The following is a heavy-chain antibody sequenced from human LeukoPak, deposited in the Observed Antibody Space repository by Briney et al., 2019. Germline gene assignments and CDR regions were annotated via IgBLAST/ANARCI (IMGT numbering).Heavy chain of an antibody. D-gene: IGHD3-10*01. CDR1: GFTFSSYW. CDR2: INTDGSST. CDR3: ARDNVVRGAPEFDY. J-gene: IGHJ4*02. V-gene: IGHV3-74*01. Sequence: GGSLRLSCAASGFTFSSYWMHWVRQAPGKGLVWVSRINTDGSSTSYADSVKGRFTISRDNAKNTLYLQMNSLRAEDTAVYYCARDNVVRGAPEFDYWGQGTLVTVSS.